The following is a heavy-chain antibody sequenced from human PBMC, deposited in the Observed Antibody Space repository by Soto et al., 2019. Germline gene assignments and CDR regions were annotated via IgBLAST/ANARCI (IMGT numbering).Heavy chain of an antibody. D-gene: IGHD3-3*01. CDR2: ISSSSSTI. CDR3: AREGSYDCWSGYYQYYYYMGV. J-gene: IGHJ6*03. CDR1: GFTFSSYS. V-gene: IGHV3-48*01. Sequence: GGSLRLSCAASGFTFSSYSMNWVRQAPGKGLEWVSYISSSSSTIYYADSVKGRFTISRDNAKNSLYLQMNSLRAEDTAVYYCAREGSYDCWSGYYQYYYYMGVWGKGTTVTVYS.